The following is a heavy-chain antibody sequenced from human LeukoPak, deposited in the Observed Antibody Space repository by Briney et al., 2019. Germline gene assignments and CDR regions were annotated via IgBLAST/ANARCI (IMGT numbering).Heavy chain of an antibody. CDR1: GFTFSSYW. D-gene: IGHD2-21*01. V-gene: IGHV3-7*03. CDR3: AKDSLTLLVDV. CDR2: IKQDGSEK. J-gene: IGHJ6*04. Sequence: PGGSLRLSCAASGFTFSSYWMSWVRQAPGKGLEWVANIKQDGSEKYYVDSVKGRFTISRDNAKNSLYLQMNSLRAEDTAVYYCAKDSLTLLVDVWGKGTTVTISS.